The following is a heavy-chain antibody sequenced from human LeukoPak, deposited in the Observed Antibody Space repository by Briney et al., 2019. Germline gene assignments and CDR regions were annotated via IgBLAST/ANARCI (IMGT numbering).Heavy chain of an antibody. CDR1: GGSFSGYY. D-gene: IGHD3-22*01. J-gene: IGHJ4*02. V-gene: IGHV4-34*01. Sequence: SETLSLTCAVYGGSFSGYYWRWIRQAPGKGLEWIGDVNRSGSTNYNPSLKSRVTISVDASKHQFFLKLSSVTAADTAVYYCARVPTSYYDSSGHHGPIAFWGQGTLVTVSS. CDR3: ARVPTSYYDSSGHHGPIAF. CDR2: VNRSGST.